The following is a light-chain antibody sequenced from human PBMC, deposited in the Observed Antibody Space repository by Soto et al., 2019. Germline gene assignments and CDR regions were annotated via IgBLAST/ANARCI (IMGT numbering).Light chain of an antibody. CDR3: QQRSNWPT. CDR1: QSVSSY. Sequence: MVLTQSPATLSLSPWERATLSCRASQSVSSYLAWYQQKPGQAPRLLIFGASIRVTGIPDRFIGSGSGTDFTLTISSLEPEDFAVYYCQQRSNWPTFGQGTRLEIK. V-gene: IGKV3-11*01. CDR2: GAS. J-gene: IGKJ5*01.